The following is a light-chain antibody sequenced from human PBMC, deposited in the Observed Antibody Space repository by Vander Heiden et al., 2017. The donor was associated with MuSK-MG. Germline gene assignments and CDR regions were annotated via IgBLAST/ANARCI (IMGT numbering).Light chain of an antibody. CDR2: ENN. Sequence: NFMLTPPHPVSESAGKTVSISCTRRSGSIASNYVQWYQQPPGGPPTTVIYENNQRPSVVPDRFSGSIDSSSNSATLTISALKTADEADYYCQSYDSSNHVFGTGTKVTVL. CDR1: SGSIASNY. J-gene: IGLJ1*01. CDR3: QSYDSSNHV. V-gene: IGLV6-57*01.